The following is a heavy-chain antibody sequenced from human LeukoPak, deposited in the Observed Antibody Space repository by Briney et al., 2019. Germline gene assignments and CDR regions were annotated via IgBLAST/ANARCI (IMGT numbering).Heavy chain of an antibody. D-gene: IGHD6-13*01. CDR3: ARDIQFRSWYGGNFDY. CDR2: ISYDGSNK. Sequence: GRSLRLSCAASGFTFSSYAMHWVRQAPGKGLEWVAVISYDGSNKYYADSVKGRFTISRDNSKNTLYLQMNSLRAEDAAVYYCARDIQFRSWYGGNFDYWGQGTLVTVSS. CDR1: GFTFSSYA. V-gene: IGHV3-30-3*01. J-gene: IGHJ4*02.